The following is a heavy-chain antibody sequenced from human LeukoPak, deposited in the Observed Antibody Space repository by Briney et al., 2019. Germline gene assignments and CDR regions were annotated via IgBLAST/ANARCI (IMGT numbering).Heavy chain of an antibody. CDR3: ARVVETHFYF. D-gene: IGHD2-21*01. J-gene: IGHJ4*03. Sequence: QPGGSLRLSCAASGFTFSSYCMHWVRQAPGKGLVWVSRIKSDGSTTTYADSVKGRFAISRDNAKNTLYLQMNSLRAEDTAVYYCARVVETHFYFWGHRGLFTVSS. CDR2: IKSDGSTT. CDR1: GFTFSSYC. V-gene: IGHV3-74*01.